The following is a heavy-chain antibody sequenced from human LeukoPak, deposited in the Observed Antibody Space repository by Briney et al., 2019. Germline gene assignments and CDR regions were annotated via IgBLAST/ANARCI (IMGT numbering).Heavy chain of an antibody. Sequence: ASVKVSCKASGYRFTSYGISWVRQASGQGLEWMGWISVYNGNTRYAQKVQGRVTMTTDTSTSTAYMELRSLRSDDTAVYYCARGGSSWYEDYWGQGTLVTVSS. CDR2: ISVYNGNT. D-gene: IGHD6-13*01. CDR1: GYRFTSYG. V-gene: IGHV1-18*01. J-gene: IGHJ4*02. CDR3: ARGGSSWYEDY.